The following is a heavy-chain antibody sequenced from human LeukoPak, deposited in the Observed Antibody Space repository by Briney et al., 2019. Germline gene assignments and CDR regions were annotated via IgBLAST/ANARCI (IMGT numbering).Heavy chain of an antibody. Sequence: PSETLSLTCTVSGGSISNYYWSWIRQPAGKGLEWIGRIYTSGSSNYNPSLKSRITISVDTSKNQFSLKLSSVTAADTAVYYCARDQRVVISGNPTYYMDVWGTGTTVTVSS. D-gene: IGHD4-23*01. J-gene: IGHJ6*03. CDR2: IYTSGSS. CDR1: GGSISNYY. CDR3: ARDQRVVISGNPTYYMDV. V-gene: IGHV4-4*07.